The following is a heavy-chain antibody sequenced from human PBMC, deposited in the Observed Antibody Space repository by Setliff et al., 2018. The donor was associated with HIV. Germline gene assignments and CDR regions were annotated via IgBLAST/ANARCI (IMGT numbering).Heavy chain of an antibody. Sequence: LSLTCTVPGGSINRSNYYGGWIRQPPGKGLEWIGTISYTGSTYYDPSLKSRVTISLGTSKNQFFLKLSSVTAPDTAIYYCARQTWEYYDTLTGYYRSPKNFDSWGQGTLVTVSS. CDR1: GGSINRSNYY. D-gene: IGHD3-9*01. V-gene: IGHV4-39*01. CDR3: ARQTWEYYDTLTGYYRSPKNFDS. CDR2: ISYTGST. J-gene: IGHJ4*02.